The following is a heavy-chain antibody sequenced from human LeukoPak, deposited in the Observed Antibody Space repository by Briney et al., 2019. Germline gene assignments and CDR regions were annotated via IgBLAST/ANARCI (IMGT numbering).Heavy chain of an antibody. CDR1: GFTFSSYG. CDR3: ATLAAAAVDY. J-gene: IGHJ4*02. CDR2: IWYDGSNK. Sequence: GGSLRLSCAATGFTFSSYGMHWVRQAPGKGLEWVAVIWYDGSNKYYADSVKGRFTISRDNSKNTLYLQMNSLRAEDTAVYYCATLAAAAVDYWGQGTLVTVSS. V-gene: IGHV3-33*01. D-gene: IGHD6-13*01.